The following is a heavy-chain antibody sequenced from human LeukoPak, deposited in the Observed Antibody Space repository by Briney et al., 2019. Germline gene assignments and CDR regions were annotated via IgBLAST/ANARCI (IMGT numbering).Heavy chain of an antibody. J-gene: IGHJ6*03. CDR2: MNPNSGNT. CDR1: GYTFTSYD. CDR3: ARALGAHYYYYYMDV. Sequence: ASVKVSCKAPGYTFTSYDINWVRQATGQGLEWMGWMNPNSGNTGYAQKFQGRVTTTRNTSISTAYMELSSLRSEDTAVYYCARALGAHYYYYYMDVWGKGTTVTVSS. V-gene: IGHV1-8*03.